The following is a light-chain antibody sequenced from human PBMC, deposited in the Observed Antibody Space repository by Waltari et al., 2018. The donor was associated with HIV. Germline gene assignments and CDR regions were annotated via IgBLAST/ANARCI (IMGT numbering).Light chain of an antibody. CDR2: HDD. CDR3: ATWDDGLNALL. CDR1: NSNIGRHA. Sequence: QSVLTQSPSVSEAPGQRVTISCSGSNSNIGRHAVTWYRQSPGKPPKLLVYHDDLILSGVSDRLSASKSGTSASLASNDLQSEDESLYYWATWDDGLNALLFGGGTKVTVL. V-gene: IGLV1-36*01. J-gene: IGLJ2*01.